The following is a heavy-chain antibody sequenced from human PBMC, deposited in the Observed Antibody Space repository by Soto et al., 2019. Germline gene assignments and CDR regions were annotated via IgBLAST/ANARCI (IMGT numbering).Heavy chain of an antibody. J-gene: IGHJ6*02. Sequence: SVKVSCKASGYTFTSYAMHWVRQAPGQRLEWMGGIIPIFGTANYAQKFQGRVTITADESTSTAYMELSSLRSEDTAVYYCAGSDIVVVPAARVSYYYYGMDVWGQGTTVTVSS. CDR3: AGSDIVVVPAARVSYYYYGMDV. V-gene: IGHV1-69*13. CDR2: IIPIFGTA. D-gene: IGHD2-2*01. CDR1: GYTFTSYA.